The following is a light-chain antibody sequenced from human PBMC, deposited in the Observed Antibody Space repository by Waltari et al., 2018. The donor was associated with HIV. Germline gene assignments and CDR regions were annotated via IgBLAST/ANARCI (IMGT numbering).Light chain of an antibody. V-gene: IGLV3-21*02. Sequence: SYVLTQPPSVSVAPGQTARITCGGNNIGSNTVHWYQQSPGQAPVLVVHDSDRPSGIPERVAGSNAGNTATLTISRVEDGDEADYYCQVWDSRSDHPVLGGGTRLTVL. J-gene: IGLJ3*02. CDR3: QVWDSRSDHPV. CDR1: NIGSNT. CDR2: DS.